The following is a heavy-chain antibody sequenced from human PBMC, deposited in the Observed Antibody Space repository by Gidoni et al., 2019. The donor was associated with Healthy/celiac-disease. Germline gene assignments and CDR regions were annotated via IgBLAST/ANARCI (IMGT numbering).Heavy chain of an antibody. CDR3: ARAGGYCSGGSCYPVDY. CDR2: IIPILGIA. CDR1: GGTFSSYA. D-gene: IGHD2-15*01. V-gene: IGHV1-69*04. Sequence: QVQLVQSGAAVKKPGSSVKVSCKASGGTFSSYATSWVRQAPGKGREWMGRIIPILGIANYEQKFQGRVTSTAEKSTSTAYMELSSLRSEDTAGYYGARAGGYCSGGSCYPVDYWGQGTLVTVSS. J-gene: IGHJ4*02.